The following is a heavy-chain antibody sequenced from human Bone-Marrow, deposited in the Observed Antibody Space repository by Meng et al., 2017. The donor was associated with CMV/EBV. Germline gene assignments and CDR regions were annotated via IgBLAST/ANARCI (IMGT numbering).Heavy chain of an antibody. V-gene: IGHV4-59*01. D-gene: IGHD1-26*01. CDR1: GGSISSYY. CDR3: ARAGRGGIVGAVNWFDP. Sequence: SETLSLTCTVAGGSISSYYWSWIRQPPGKGLEWIGCIYYSGSTNYNPSLKSRVTISVDTSKNQFSLKLSSVTAADTAVYYRARAGRGGIVGAVNWFDPWGQGTLVTVSS. J-gene: IGHJ5*02. CDR2: IYYSGST.